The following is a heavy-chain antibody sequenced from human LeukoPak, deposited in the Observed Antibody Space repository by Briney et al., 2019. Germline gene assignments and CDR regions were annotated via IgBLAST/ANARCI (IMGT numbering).Heavy chain of an antibody. D-gene: IGHD2-21*02. CDR1: GGSISSGSYY. Sequence: SQTLSLTCTVSGGSISSGSYYWSWIRQPAGKGLEWIGRIYTSGSTNYNPSLKSRVTTSVDTSKNQFSLKLSSVTAADTAVYYCARGGGDRFDYWGQGTLVTVSS. CDR3: ARGGGDRFDY. CDR2: IYTSGST. V-gene: IGHV4-61*02. J-gene: IGHJ4*02.